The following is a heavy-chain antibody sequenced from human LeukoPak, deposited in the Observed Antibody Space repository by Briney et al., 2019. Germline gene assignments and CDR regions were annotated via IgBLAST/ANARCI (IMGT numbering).Heavy chain of an antibody. V-gene: IGHV3-30*04. CDR2: TSYDGSNK. Sequence: PGGSLRLSCAASGFTFSSYAMSWVRQAPGKGLEWVAVTSYDGSNKYYADSVKGRFTISRDNSKNTLYLQMNSLRAEDTAVYYCASLGRDGYNYRDYWGQGTLVTVSS. D-gene: IGHD5-24*01. CDR3: ASLGRDGYNYRDY. J-gene: IGHJ4*02. CDR1: GFTFSSYA.